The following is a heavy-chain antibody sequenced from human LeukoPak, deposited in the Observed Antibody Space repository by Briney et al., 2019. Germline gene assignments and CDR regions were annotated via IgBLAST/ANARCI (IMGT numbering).Heavy chain of an antibody. D-gene: IGHD3-10*01. CDR1: GGSVSSGSYY. Sequence: PSETLSLTCTVSGGSVSSGSYYWSWIRQPPGKGLEWIGYIYYSGSTNYNPSLKSRVTISVDTSKNQFSLKLSSVTAADTAVYYCARDPRGGDYYYYGMDVWGKGTTVTVYS. CDR2: IYYSGST. V-gene: IGHV4-61*01. CDR3: ARDPRGGDYYYYGMDV. J-gene: IGHJ6*04.